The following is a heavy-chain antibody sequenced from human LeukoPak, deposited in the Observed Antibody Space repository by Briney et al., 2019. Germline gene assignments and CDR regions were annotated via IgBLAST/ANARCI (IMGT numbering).Heavy chain of an antibody. J-gene: IGHJ4*02. CDR2: ISKDGSST. Sequence: GGSLRLSCTASGFTFSSYWMSWVRQAPGKGLVWVSRISKDGSSTYYADSVKGRFTISRDNAKNTLYLQMNSLRAEDTAVYYCARDEVGVGATHDYWDQGTLVTVSS. D-gene: IGHD1-26*01. CDR1: GFTFSSYW. CDR3: ARDEVGVGATHDY. V-gene: IGHV3-74*01.